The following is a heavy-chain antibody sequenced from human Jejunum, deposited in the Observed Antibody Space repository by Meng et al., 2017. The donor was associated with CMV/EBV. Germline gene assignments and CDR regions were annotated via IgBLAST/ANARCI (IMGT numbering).Heavy chain of an antibody. CDR2: FHPGGTT. Sequence: QGPLYVSARGLVLFSESLSLTCRVSGGPISGDYRSWVRQPAGKRLEWIGRFHPGGTTNYNPSLENRITVSVDSSKNQFFLKLTSVTAADTAIYYCARECVGEAYDCQWNYWFDPWGRGTLVTVSS. CDR3: ARECVGEAYDCQWNYWFDP. J-gene: IGHJ5*02. CDR1: GGPISGDY. D-gene: IGHD3-16*01. V-gene: IGHV4-4*07.